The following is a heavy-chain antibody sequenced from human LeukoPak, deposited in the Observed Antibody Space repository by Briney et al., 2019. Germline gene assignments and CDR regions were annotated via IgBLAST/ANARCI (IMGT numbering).Heavy chain of an antibody. CDR3: ARLVPAAIPLHLPGGQIDY. D-gene: IGHD2-2*02. CDR1: GGSISSGDYY. Sequence: SETLSLTCTVSGGSISSGDYYWSWIRQPPGKGLKWIGYIYYSGSTYYNPSLKSRVTISVDTSKNQFSLKLSSVTAADTAVYYCARLVPAAIPLHLPGGQIDYWGQGTLVTVSS. V-gene: IGHV4-30-4*08. CDR2: IYYSGST. J-gene: IGHJ4*02.